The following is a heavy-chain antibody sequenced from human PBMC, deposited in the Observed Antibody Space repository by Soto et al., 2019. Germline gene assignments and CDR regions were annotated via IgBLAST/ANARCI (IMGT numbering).Heavy chain of an antibody. V-gene: IGHV4-31*03. D-gene: IGHD3-3*01. CDR2: IYYSGST. J-gene: IGHJ6*02. Sequence: SETLSLTCTVSGGSISSGGYYWSWIRQHPGKGLEWIGYIYYSGSTYYNPSLKSRVTISVDTSKNQFSLKLSSVTAADTAVYYCARSPLSGLDPFNYYYGMDVWGQGTTVTVSS. CDR1: GGSISSGGYY. CDR3: ARSPLSGLDPFNYYYGMDV.